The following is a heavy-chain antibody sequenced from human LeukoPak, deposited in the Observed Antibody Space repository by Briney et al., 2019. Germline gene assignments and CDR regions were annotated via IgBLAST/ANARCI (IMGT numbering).Heavy chain of an antibody. J-gene: IGHJ5*02. V-gene: IGHV3-9*01. D-gene: IGHD2-15*01. CDR3: AKEGVVVAATEGHWSDP. Sequence: LTGGSLRLSCAASGFTFDDYAMHWVRQAPGKGLEWVSGISWNSGSIGYADSVKGRFTISRDNAKNSLYLQMNSLRAEDTALYYCAKEGVVVAATEGHWSDPWGQGTLVTVSS. CDR2: ISWNSGSI. CDR1: GFTFDDYA.